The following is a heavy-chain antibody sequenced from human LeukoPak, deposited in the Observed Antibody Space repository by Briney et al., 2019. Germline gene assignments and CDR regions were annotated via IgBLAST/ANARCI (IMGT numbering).Heavy chain of an antibody. CDR2: ISGDNGNT. V-gene: IGHV1-18*01. J-gene: IGHJ6*03. CDR1: GYTFTNYA. Sequence: ASVRVSCKASGYTFTNYAVNWVRQAPGQGLEWMGWISGDNGNTNYAPKFQDRVTMTTDTSTTTAYMELRSLRSDDTAVYYCARSPYSGYEGPLGYYYYYMDVWGKGTTVTVSS. CDR3: ARSPYSGYEGPLGYYYYYMDV. D-gene: IGHD5-12*01.